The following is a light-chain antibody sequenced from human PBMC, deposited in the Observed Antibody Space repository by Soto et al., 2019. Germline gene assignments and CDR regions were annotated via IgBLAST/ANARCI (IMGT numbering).Light chain of an antibody. J-gene: IGKJ2*01. V-gene: IGKV3-15*01. CDR1: QSISIN. CDR2: EAS. Sequence: EIVMTQSLATLSVSPGQRATLSCRASQSISINLAWYQQKPGQAPRLLIYEASTRATGIPARFSGSGSGTEFTLSINSLQSEDSAVYYCQQHDDWPLTFGQGTKLEIK. CDR3: QQHDDWPLT.